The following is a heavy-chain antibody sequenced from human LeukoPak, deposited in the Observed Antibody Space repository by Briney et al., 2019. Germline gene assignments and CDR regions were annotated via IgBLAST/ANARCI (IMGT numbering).Heavy chain of an antibody. CDR2: ISAYNGNT. D-gene: IGHD2-15*01. CDR1: GYTFTSYS. CDR3: ARASYCSDGSCYSDY. Sequence: ASVKVSCKASGYTFTSYSISWVRQAPGQGLEWMGWISAYNGNTIYAQKVKGRVTMTTDTSTSTAYMELRSLNSDDAAVYYCARASYCSDGSCYSDYWGLGTLVTVSS. V-gene: IGHV1-18*01. J-gene: IGHJ4*02.